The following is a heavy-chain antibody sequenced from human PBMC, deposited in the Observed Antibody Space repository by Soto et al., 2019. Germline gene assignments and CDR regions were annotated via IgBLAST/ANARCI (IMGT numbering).Heavy chain of an antibody. CDR3: SRGILV. CDR2: ISYGGST. CDR1: GGSINSGGYC. J-gene: IGHJ4*02. Sequence: QVQLQESGPGLVKPSQTLSLTCTVSGGSINSGGYCWSWTRQHPGKGLDWIGCISYGGSTSINPSLKSRVTISVATSKSQFSLKLSSVTAAETAVYYCSRGILVWAQGTLITVAS. V-gene: IGHV4-31*03. D-gene: IGHD5-18*01.